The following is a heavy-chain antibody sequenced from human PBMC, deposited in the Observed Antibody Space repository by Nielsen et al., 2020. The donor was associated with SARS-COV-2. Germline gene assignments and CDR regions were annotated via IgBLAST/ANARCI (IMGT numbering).Heavy chain of an antibody. Sequence: GSLRLSCAASGFTFSDYYMSWIRQAPGKGLEWASYISSSSSYTNYADSVKGRFTISRDNAKNSLYLQMNSLRAEDTAVYYCAREASSGYFDYWGQGTLVTVSS. J-gene: IGHJ4*02. D-gene: IGHD6-19*01. CDR1: GFTFSDYY. CDR3: AREASSGYFDY. CDR2: ISSSSSYT. V-gene: IGHV3-11*05.